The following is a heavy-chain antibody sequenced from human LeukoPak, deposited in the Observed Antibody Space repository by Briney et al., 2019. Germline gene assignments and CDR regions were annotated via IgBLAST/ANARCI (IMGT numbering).Heavy chain of an antibody. V-gene: IGHV3-30*02. CDR1: GFTFSSYG. Sequence: QTGGSLRLSCAASGFTFSSYGMHWVRQAPGKGLEWVAFIRYDGSNKYYADSVKGRFTISRDNSKNTLYLQMNSLRAEDTAVYYCAKQPTYSSGWYEIDYWGQGTLVTVSS. CDR2: IRYDGSNK. CDR3: AKQPTYSSGWYEIDY. J-gene: IGHJ4*02. D-gene: IGHD6-19*01.